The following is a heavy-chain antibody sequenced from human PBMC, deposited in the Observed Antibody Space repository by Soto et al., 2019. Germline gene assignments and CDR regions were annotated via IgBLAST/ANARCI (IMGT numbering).Heavy chain of an antibody. Sequence: QVQLVESGGGVVQPGRSLRLSCAASGFTFSSYGMHWVRQAPGKGLEWVAVIWFDGSNKYYADSVKGRFTISRDNSKNTVSLQMNSLRDEDSAGYYCATTGTYWGQGTLVTVSS. CDR1: GFTFSSYG. CDR3: ATTGTY. J-gene: IGHJ4*02. CDR2: IWFDGSNK. V-gene: IGHV3-33*01.